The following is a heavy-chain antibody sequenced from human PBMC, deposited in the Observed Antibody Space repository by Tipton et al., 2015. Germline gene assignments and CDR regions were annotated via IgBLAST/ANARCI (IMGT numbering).Heavy chain of an antibody. V-gene: IGHV3-11*01. D-gene: IGHD1-26*01. CDR1: GSTFSDYY. Sequence: SLRLSCAASGSTFSDYYMDWIRQVPGKGLEWISHISSSGSMVYYTDSVEGRFTISRDNAKNSLNLQMNSLRVEDTAVYYCARSKRPGDYYYYPMDVWGQGTTVIVSS. CDR2: ISSSGSMV. J-gene: IGHJ6*02. CDR3: ARSKRPGDYYYYPMDV.